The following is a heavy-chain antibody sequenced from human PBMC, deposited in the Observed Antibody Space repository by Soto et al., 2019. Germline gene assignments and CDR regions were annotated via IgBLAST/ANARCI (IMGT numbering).Heavy chain of an antibody. Sequence: PSETLSLTCTVSGDSIRSTSYYWGWIRQPPGKGLEWIGNVYYSGSTYYNPPLKSRVTISVDTSKNQFSLSLSSVTASDSAIYYCARSLYYDSTTQSPGWYFDLWGRGTLVTVSS. CDR2: VYYSGST. D-gene: IGHD3-22*01. CDR1: GDSIRSTSYY. CDR3: ARSLYYDSTTQSPGWYFDL. V-gene: IGHV4-39*07. J-gene: IGHJ2*01.